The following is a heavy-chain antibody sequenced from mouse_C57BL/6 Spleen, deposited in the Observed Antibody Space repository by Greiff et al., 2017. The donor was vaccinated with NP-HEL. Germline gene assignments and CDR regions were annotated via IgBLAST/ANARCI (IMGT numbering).Heavy chain of an antibody. J-gene: IGHJ2*01. V-gene: IGHV2-2*01. CDR3: ATYYGNRGYFDY. CDR2: IWSGGST. D-gene: IGHD2-10*01. CDR1: GFSLTSYG. Sequence: VQLQQSGPGLVQPSQSLSITCTVSGFSLTSYGVHWVRQSPGKGLEWLGVIWSGGSTDYNAAFISRLSISKDNSKSQVFFKMNSLQADDTAIYYCATYYGNRGYFDYWGQGTTLTVSS.